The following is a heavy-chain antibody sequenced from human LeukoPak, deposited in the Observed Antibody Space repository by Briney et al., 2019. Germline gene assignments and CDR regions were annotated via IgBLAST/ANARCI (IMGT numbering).Heavy chain of an antibody. Sequence: GGSLRLSCTASGFTFSSFSMSWVRQAPGKGLEWVSAITGSGGSTCYADSVKGRFTISRDNSQNTLFLQMNGLRAEDTDVYYCTARYSGYDIHWGQGTLVTVSS. CDR3: TARYSGYDIH. CDR1: GFTFSSFS. CDR2: ITGSGGST. D-gene: IGHD5-12*01. J-gene: IGHJ4*02. V-gene: IGHV3-23*01.